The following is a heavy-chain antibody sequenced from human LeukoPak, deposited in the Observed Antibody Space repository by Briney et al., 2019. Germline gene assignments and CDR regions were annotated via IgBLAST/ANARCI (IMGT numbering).Heavy chain of an antibody. CDR2: ISTSSSYT. CDR3: ARGGEYSSSSFDY. J-gene: IGHJ4*02. Sequence: GGSLRLSCAASGFTFRDYYMSWIRQAPGKGLEWVSFISTSSSYTNYADSVKGRFTISRDNAKNSLYLQMSSLRAEDTAVYYCARGGEYSSSSFDYWGQGTLVTVSS. D-gene: IGHD6-13*01. CDR1: GFTFRDYY. V-gene: IGHV3-11*06.